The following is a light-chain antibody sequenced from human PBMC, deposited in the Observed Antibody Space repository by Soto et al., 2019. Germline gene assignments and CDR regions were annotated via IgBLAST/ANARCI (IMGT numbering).Light chain of an antibody. J-gene: IGLJ1*01. CDR3: CSSGGSPTYV. V-gene: IGLV2-23*02. CDR2: EVN. CDR1: SSNVGSYKL. Sequence: ALTQHASVSGSPGQSITISCTGTSSNVGSYKLVSWYQQHPGKAPKLMIFEVNKRPSGVSNRFSGSKSGNTASLTISGLKVEDEADYYCCSSGGSPTYVFGTGTKVTVL.